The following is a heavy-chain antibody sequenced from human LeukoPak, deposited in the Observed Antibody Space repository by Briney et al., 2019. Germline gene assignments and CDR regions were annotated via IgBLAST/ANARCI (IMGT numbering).Heavy chain of an antibody. D-gene: IGHD3-22*01. Sequence: ASVKVSCKASGYTFTSYYMHWVRQAPGQGLEWMGIINPSGGSTSYAQKFQGRVTMTRDTSTSTVYMELSSLRSEDTAVYYCARDPSYYYDSSAYFGLDFDYWGQGTLVTVSS. CDR3: ARDPSYYYDSSAYFGLDFDY. CDR1: GYTFTSYY. J-gene: IGHJ4*02. V-gene: IGHV1-46*01. CDR2: INPSGGST.